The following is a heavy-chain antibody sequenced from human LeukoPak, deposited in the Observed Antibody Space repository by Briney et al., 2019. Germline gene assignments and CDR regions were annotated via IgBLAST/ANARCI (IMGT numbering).Heavy chain of an antibody. V-gene: IGHV4-4*07. Sequence: SETLSLTCTVAGGFISRYYWSWIRQPAGKGLEWIGRIHSSGSTNYNPTLRSRVTMSVDTSKNQFSLRLRSVTAADTALYYCARGVATITQDSFDIWGLGTMVTVSS. CDR2: IHSSGST. CDR3: ARGVATITQDSFDI. CDR1: GGFISRYY. D-gene: IGHD1-26*01. J-gene: IGHJ3*02.